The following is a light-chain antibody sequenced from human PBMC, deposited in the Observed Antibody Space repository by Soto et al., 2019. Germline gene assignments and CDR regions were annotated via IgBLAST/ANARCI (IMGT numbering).Light chain of an antibody. J-gene: IGLJ2*01. Sequence: QLVLTQPPSVSGAPGQRVTISCTGSSSNIGAGYDVHWYQQLPGTAPKLLIYSNNNRPSGVPDRFSGSKSGTSASLAITGLQAEHEADYYCQSYDSSLSGAVVFGGGTKLTVL. CDR1: SSNIGAGYD. CDR3: QSYDSSLSGAVV. V-gene: IGLV1-40*01. CDR2: SNN.